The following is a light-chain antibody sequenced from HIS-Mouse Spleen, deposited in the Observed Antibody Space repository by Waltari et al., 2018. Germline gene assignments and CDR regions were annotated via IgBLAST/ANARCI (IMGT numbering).Light chain of an antibody. V-gene: IGLV2-23*01. Sequence: QSALTQPASVSGSPGQSITISCTGTSSDAGSYNLVSWSQQHPGKAPKLMIYEGSKRPSGVSNRFSGSKSGNTASLTISGLQAEDEADYYCCSYAVSSTWVFGGGTKLTVL. CDR2: EGS. CDR3: CSYAVSSTWV. J-gene: IGLJ3*02. CDR1: SSDAGSYNL.